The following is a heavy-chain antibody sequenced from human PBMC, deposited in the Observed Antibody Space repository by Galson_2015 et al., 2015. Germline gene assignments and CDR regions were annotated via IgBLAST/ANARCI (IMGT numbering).Heavy chain of an antibody. D-gene: IGHD3-22*01. V-gene: IGHV3-30-3*01. CDR3: ARDQYYDSSCYCRGFDY. CDR1: GFTFSSYA. J-gene: IGHJ4*02. CDR2: IPYDGSNK. Sequence: SLRLSCAASGFTFSSYAMHWVRQAPGKGLEWVAVIPYDGSNKYYADSVKGRFTISRDNSKNTLYLQMNSLRAEDTAVYYCARDQYYDSSCYCRGFDYWGQGTLVTVSS.